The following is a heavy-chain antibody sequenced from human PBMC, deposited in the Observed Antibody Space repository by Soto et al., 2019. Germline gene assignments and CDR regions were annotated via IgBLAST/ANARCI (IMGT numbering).Heavy chain of an antibody. CDR1: GGSISNHY. D-gene: IGHD2-21*02. V-gene: IGHV4-59*11. J-gene: IGHJ4*02. CDR3: TRATWYSEY. Sequence: QVQLQESGPGLVKPSETLSLTCTVSGGSISNHYWSWIRQPPGKGLEWIGYIYYNGNTNYNPPRKSRVTMSVDTSKNQISLKLSSVTAADTAVYYCTRATWYSEYWGQGTLVTVSS. CDR2: IYYNGNT.